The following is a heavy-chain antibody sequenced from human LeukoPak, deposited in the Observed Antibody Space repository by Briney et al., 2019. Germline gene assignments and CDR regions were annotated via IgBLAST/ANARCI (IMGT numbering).Heavy chain of an antibody. V-gene: IGHV5-51*01. Sequence: GESLKISCKGSGYRFTDYWIGWVRQMSGKGLEWMGTIYPSDSDTRYSPSFQGQVSISADKSISTAYPQWSSLEASDTAMYYCTRHGGSSWQLSDYWGQGTLVTVSS. CDR1: GYRFTDYW. CDR2: IYPSDSDT. D-gene: IGHD6-13*01. CDR3: TRHGGSSWQLSDY. J-gene: IGHJ4*02.